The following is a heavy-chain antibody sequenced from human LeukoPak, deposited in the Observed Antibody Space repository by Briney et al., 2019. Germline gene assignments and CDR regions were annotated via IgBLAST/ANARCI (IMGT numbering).Heavy chain of an antibody. CDR2: IIPILGIA. Sequence: SVKVSFKSSGGTFSSYAINWVRQAPGQGLEWVGGIIPILGIANYAQKFQGRVTITADKSTSTAYMELSSLRSEDTAVYYCARGEDCSSTSCYSLYGMDVWGQGNTVTVSS. J-gene: IGHJ6*02. D-gene: IGHD2-2*01. CDR3: ARGEDCSSTSCYSLYGMDV. CDR1: GGTFSSYA. V-gene: IGHV1-69*10.